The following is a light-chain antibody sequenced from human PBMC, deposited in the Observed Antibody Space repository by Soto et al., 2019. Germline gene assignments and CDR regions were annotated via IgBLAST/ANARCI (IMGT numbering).Light chain of an antibody. V-gene: IGLV2-14*01. J-gene: IGLJ1*01. Sequence: QSALTQPASVSGSPGQSVAISCTGTSSDVAAYNFVSWYQQHPGKAPKLMVFDVSNRPSGVSDRFSGSKSGNTASLTISGLQAEDEADYYCSSYTRGGNYVFGTGTKLTVL. CDR3: SSYTRGGNYV. CDR1: SSDVAAYNF. CDR2: DVS.